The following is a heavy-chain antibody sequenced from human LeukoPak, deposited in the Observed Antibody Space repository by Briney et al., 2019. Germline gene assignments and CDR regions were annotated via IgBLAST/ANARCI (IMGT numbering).Heavy chain of an antibody. Sequence: ASVKVSCKASGYTFTGYYMHWVRQAPGQGLNWMGWINPNSGGTNYAQKFQGRGTITRDTSISTAYMEWSRLRSDDTAVYYCARVWGLPGGYWGQGTMVTVSS. CDR2: INPNSGGT. D-gene: IGHD7-27*01. CDR1: GYTFTGYY. V-gene: IGHV1-2*02. CDR3: ARVWGLPGGY. J-gene: IGHJ3*01.